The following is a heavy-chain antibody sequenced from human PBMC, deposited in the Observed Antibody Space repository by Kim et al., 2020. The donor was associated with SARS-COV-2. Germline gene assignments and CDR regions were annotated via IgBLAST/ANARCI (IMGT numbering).Heavy chain of an antibody. CDR2: VIPILGIS. CDR1: GGTFSRYG. D-gene: IGHD1-1*01. Sequence: SVKVSCKASGGTFSRYGISWLRQAPGQGLEWMGGVIPILGISNYAQKFRARVTITADKSTSTAYMELRSLTCNDTAIYFCARELEVVGTFLNYGAEYFQYWGQGTLVTVSS. J-gene: IGHJ1*01. CDR3: ARELEVVGTFLNYGAEYFQY. V-gene: IGHV1-69*10.